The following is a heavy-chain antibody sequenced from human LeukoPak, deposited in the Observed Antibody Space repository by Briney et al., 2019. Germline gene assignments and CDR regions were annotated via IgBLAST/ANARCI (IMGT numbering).Heavy chain of an antibody. CDR2: IYYSGIT. Sequence: PSETLSLXCTVSGGSNSSSSYYWGWTRQPPGKGLEWIGSIYYSGITYYNPSLKSRVTISVDTSKNQFSLKLSSVTAADTAVYYCARDFWSGYSLDWFDPWGQGTLVTVSS. D-gene: IGHD3-3*01. J-gene: IGHJ5*02. V-gene: IGHV4-39*02. CDR3: ARDFWSGYSLDWFDP. CDR1: GGSNSSSSYY.